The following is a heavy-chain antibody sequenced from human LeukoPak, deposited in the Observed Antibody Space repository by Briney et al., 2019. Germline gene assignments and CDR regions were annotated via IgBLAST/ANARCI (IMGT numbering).Heavy chain of an antibody. CDR2: IYHSETT. CDR3: ARATIVPAAINWFDP. V-gene: IGHV4-30-4*01. Sequence: RPSETLSLTCTVSGVSISSGDYYWGWIRQPPGKGLEWIGYIYHSETTYYNPSLKSRATMSVDTSKNQFSLKLSSVTAADTAVYYCARATIVPAAINWFDPWGQGTLVSVSS. J-gene: IGHJ5*02. D-gene: IGHD2-2*02. CDR1: GVSISSGDYY.